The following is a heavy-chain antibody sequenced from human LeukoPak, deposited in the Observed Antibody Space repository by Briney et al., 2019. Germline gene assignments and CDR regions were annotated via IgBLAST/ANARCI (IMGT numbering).Heavy chain of an antibody. J-gene: IGHJ6*02. D-gene: IGHD2-2*02. CDR3: ARDIPFGRYHSNMDV. CDR1: GFTVSSNY. CDR2: IHSGGST. Sequence: PGGSLRLSCAASGFTVSSNYMNWVRQAPGKGLEWVSVIHSGGSTYYADSVKGRFTISRDNSKNTLYLQMNSLRAEDTAVYYCARDIPFGRYHSNMDVWGQGTTVTVSS. V-gene: IGHV3-53*05.